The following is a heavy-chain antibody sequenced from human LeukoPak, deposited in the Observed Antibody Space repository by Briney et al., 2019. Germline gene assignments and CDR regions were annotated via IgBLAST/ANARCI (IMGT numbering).Heavy chain of an antibody. CDR2: ISQSGSA. J-gene: IGHJ6*03. CDR3: ARVVIYGGDYYMDV. CDR1: GGSFSGSY. V-gene: IGHV4-34*01. D-gene: IGHD3-16*01. Sequence: PSETLSLTCGVDGGSFSGSYWTWIRQPPGKGPEWIGEISQSGSANYSPSLKSRVTISRDTSRNQFSLRLSSVTAADTAIYYCARVVIYGGDYYMDVWGKGTTVTVSS.